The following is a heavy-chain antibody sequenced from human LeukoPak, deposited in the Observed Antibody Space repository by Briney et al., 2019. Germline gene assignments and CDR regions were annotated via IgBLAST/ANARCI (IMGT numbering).Heavy chain of an antibody. CDR3: TGPGEYSSSSVIDY. J-gene: IGHJ4*02. CDR2: IKSKTDGGTT. CDR1: GFTFSNAW. V-gene: IGHV3-15*01. D-gene: IGHD6-6*01. Sequence: PGGSLRLSCAAPGFTFSNAWMSWVRQAPGKGLEWVGRIKSKTDGGTTDYAAPVKGRFTISRDDSKTTLYLQMNSLKTEDTAVYYCTGPGEYSSSSVIDYWGQGTLVTVSS.